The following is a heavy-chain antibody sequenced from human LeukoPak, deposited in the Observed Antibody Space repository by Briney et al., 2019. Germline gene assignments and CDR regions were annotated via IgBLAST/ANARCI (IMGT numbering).Heavy chain of an antibody. V-gene: IGHV5-51*01. CDR1: GYSFTSYW. Sequence: GESLKISCKGSGYSFTSYWIGWVRQMPGKGLEWMGIIYPGDSDTRYSPSFQGQVTISADKSISTAYLQWSSLKASDTAMYYCAXXXSPWRPADAFDIWGQGTMVTVSS. CDR2: IYPGDSDT. CDR3: AXXXSPWRPADAFDI. D-gene: IGHD5-24*01. J-gene: IGHJ3*02.